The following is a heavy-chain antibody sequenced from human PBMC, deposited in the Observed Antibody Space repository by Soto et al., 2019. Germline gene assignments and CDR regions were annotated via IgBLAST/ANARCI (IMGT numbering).Heavy chain of an antibody. CDR1: GFTFDDYA. D-gene: IGHD1-20*01. CDR2: ISWNSGSI. J-gene: IGHJ4*02. V-gene: IGHV3-9*01. Sequence: EVQLVESGGGLVQPGRSLRLSCAASGFTFDDYAMHWVRQAPGKGLEWVSGISWNSGSIGYADSVKGRFTISRDNAKNSLYLQMNSVRAEDRALYYSAKDPGITGTTYYFDYWGQGTLVTFSS. CDR3: AKDPGITGTTYYFDY.